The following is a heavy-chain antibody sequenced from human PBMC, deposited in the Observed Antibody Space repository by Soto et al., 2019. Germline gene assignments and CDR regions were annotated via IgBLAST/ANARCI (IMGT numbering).Heavy chain of an antibody. D-gene: IGHD6-19*01. CDR3: AREAGPDRWFDP. Sequence: QVQLQESGPGLVEPSETLSLTCTVSGASISSYFWTWIRQPAGKGLDWIGRISTSGTTNYNPSLKSRVTMSVDTSKNHLSLNLSSVTAADTAVYYCAREAGPDRWFDPWGQGTLVTVSS. CDR1: GASISSYF. V-gene: IGHV4-4*07. J-gene: IGHJ5*02. CDR2: ISTSGTT.